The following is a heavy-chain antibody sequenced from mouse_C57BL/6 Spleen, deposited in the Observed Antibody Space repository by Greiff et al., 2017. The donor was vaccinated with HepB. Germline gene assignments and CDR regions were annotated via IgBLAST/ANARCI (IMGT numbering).Heavy chain of an antibody. CDR3: ARWGGYDYDYYAMDY. CDR1: GYTFTSYW. Sequence: QVQLQQPGAELVKPGASVKLSCKASGYTFTSYWMHWVKQRPGQGLEWIGMIHPNSGSTNYNEKFKSKATLTVDKSSSTAYMQLSSLTSEDSAVYYCARWGGYDYDYYAMDYWGQGTSVTVSS. D-gene: IGHD2-4*01. CDR2: IHPNSGST. J-gene: IGHJ4*01. V-gene: IGHV1-64*01.